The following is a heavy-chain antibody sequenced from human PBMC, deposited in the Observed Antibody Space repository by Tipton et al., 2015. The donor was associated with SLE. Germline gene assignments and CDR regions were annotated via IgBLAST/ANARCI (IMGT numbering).Heavy chain of an antibody. CDR1: GFTFSSYE. V-gene: IGHV3-48*03. J-gene: IGHJ4*02. D-gene: IGHD3-10*01. CDR2: ISSSGSTI. CDR3: ARWGAYYGSGSLDY. Sequence: SLRLSCAASGFTFSSYEMNWVRQAPGKGLEWVSYISSSGSTIYYADSVKGRFTISRDNAKNSLYLQMNSLRAEDTAVYYCARWGAYYGSGSLDYWGQGTLVTVSS.